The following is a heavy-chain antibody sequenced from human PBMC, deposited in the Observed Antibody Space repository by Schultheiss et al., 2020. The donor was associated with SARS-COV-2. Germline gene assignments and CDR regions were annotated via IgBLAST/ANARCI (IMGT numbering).Heavy chain of an antibody. V-gene: IGHV4-59*01. CDR1: GDSIRGYF. J-gene: IGHJ4*02. Sequence: SQTLSLTCTVSGDSIRGYFCTWIRQPPGKGLEWIGNIYNTVNTQYNPSLKSRVTIAVDTSKNQFSLKLNSVTAADTAVYYCARDRAITMTYFDFWGRGALVTGSS. D-gene: IGHD3-22*01. CDR3: ARDRAITMTYFDF. CDR2: IYNTVNT.